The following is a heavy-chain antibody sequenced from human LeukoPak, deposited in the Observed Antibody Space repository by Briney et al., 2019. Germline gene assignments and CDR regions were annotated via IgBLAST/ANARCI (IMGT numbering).Heavy chain of an antibody. CDR1: GGSISSGGYY. D-gene: IGHD6-6*01. J-gene: IGHJ5*02. Sequence: LSLTCTVSGGSISSGGYYWSWVRQAPGKGLEWVSVIYSGGSTYYADSVKGRFTISRDNSKNTLYLQMNSLRAEDTAVYYCARAKTAARPLDPWGQGTLVTVSS. V-gene: IGHV3-53*01. CDR3: ARAKTAARPLDP. CDR2: IYSGGST.